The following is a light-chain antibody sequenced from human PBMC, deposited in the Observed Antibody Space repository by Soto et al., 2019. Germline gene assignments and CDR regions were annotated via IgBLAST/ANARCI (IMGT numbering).Light chain of an antibody. CDR2: RNN. Sequence: QSVLTQPPSASGTPGQRVTISCSGSSSNIGSNYVYWYQQLPGTAPKLLIYRNNQRPSGVPDRFSRSKSGTSASLAISGLRSEEEVVYYCAAWDDSLSGHVVFGAGTKVTVL. CDR1: SSNIGSNY. V-gene: IGLV1-47*01. CDR3: AAWDDSLSGHVV. J-gene: IGLJ2*01.